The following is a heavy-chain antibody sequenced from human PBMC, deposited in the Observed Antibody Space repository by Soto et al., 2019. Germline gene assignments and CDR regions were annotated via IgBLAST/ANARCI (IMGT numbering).Heavy chain of an antibody. CDR3: ARSEYSALRLYYYYYGMDV. V-gene: IGHV1-69*13. J-gene: IGHJ6*02. D-gene: IGHD2-15*01. Sequence: SVKVSCKASGGTFSSYAISWVRQAPGQGLEWMGGIIPIFGTANYAQKFQGRVTITADESTSTAYMELSSLRSEDTAVYYCARSEYSALRLYYYYYGMDVWGQGTTVTVSS. CDR2: IIPIFGTA. CDR1: GGTFSSYA.